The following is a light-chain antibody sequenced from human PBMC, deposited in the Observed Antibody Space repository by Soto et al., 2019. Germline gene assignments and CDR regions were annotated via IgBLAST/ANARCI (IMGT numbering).Light chain of an antibody. CDR3: TSYTRTSTYV. Sequence: QSALTQPASVSGPPGQSITISCTGTSSDVGAYNYVSWYQHHPGKAPRLVIYDVTNRPSGISDRFSGSKSGNTASLTISGLLAEDEDDYYCTSYTRTSTYVFGTGTKLTVL. CDR1: SSDVGAYNY. CDR2: DVT. J-gene: IGLJ1*01. V-gene: IGLV2-14*01.